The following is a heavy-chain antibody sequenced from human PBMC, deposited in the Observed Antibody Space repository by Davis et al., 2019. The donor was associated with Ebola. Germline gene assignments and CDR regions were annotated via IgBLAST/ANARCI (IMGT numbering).Heavy chain of an antibody. Sequence: GESLKISCAASGFTFSSYSMNWVRQAPGKGLEWVSSISSSSSYIYYADSVKGRFTISRDNAKNSLYLQMNSLRAEDTAVYYCARMERGSYFWFDPWGQGTLVTVSS. CDR1: GFTFSSYS. J-gene: IGHJ5*02. V-gene: IGHV3-21*01. CDR2: ISSSSSYI. CDR3: ARMERGSYFWFDP. D-gene: IGHD1-26*01.